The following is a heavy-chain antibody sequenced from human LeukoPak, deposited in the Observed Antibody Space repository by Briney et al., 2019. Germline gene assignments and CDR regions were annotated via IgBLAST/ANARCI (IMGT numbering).Heavy chain of an antibody. D-gene: IGHD3-10*01. CDR1: GGTFSSYA. CDR3: ARDPLSSGWFDP. CDR2: IIPIFGTA. Sequence: GASVKVSCKASGGTFSSYAISWVRQASGQGLEWMGGIIPIFGTANYAQKFQGRVTITTDESTSTAYMELSSLRSEDTAVYYCARDPLSSGWFDPWGQGTLVTVSS. J-gene: IGHJ5*02. V-gene: IGHV1-69*05.